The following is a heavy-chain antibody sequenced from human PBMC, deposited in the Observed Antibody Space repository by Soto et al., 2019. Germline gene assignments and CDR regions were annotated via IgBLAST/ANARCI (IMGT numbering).Heavy chain of an antibody. CDR1: GFAFNNYA. V-gene: IGHV3-23*01. D-gene: IGHD6-25*01. J-gene: IGHJ4*02. Sequence: EVPLLESGGDLVQPGGSLRLSCVASGFAFNNYAMSWLRQAPGKGLEWVSTIDRTGGATHYADSVKGRFTISRDNSKDTLFLHMNILGVEDAGKYYCAADGSDVGPLFEFWGQGTLVNVAS. CDR3: AADGSDVGPLFEF. CDR2: IDRTGGAT.